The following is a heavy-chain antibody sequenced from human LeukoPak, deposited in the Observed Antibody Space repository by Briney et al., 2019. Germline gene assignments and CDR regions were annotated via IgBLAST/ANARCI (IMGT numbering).Heavy chain of an antibody. J-gene: IGHJ4*02. CDR3: AKDLDDSVWGSRTDMIDY. D-gene: IGHD3-16*01. CDR1: GFTFSSYG. V-gene: IGHV3-33*06. CDR2: IWYDGSNK. Sequence: GGSLRLSCASSGFTFSSYGMHWVRQAPGKGLEWVAVIWYDGSNKYYADSVKGRFTISRDNSKNTLYLQMNSLRAEDTAVYYCAKDLDDSVWGSRTDMIDYWGQGTLVTASS.